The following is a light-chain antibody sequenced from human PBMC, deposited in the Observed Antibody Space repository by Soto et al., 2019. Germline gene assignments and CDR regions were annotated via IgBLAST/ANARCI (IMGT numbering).Light chain of an antibody. V-gene: IGKV3-11*01. J-gene: IGKJ5*01. CDR2: DAS. CDR1: QSVISSY. Sequence: EIVLTRSPGTLSLSPGGRATLSFMAIQSVISSYFACYQQKPGQAPRLLLYDASNRATGIPARFSGSGSGTDFTLTISSLEPEDFAVYYCQQRSNWPPITFGQGTRLEIK. CDR3: QQRSNWPPIT.